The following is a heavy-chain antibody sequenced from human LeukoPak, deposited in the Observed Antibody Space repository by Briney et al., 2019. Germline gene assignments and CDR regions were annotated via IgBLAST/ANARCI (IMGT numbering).Heavy chain of an antibody. CDR1: HFVFSDHY. J-gene: IGHJ4*02. Sequence: GGSLRLSCAASHFVFSDHYMSWDRQAPGKGLEWVAYISSGGDSILYADSVRGRFAISRDNAKNSLYLQINSLRVEDTAVYYCVREMDGEYASGTLFDLWGQGNMVTVSS. V-gene: IGHV3-11*01. CDR2: ISSGGDSI. CDR3: VREMDGEYASGTLFDL. D-gene: IGHD3-10*01.